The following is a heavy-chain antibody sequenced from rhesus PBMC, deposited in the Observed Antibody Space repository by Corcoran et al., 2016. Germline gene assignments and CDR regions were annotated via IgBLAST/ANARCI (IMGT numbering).Heavy chain of an antibody. V-gene: IGHV4-80*01. CDR1: GASIRSNW. CDR2: INGNSGST. CDR3: ARRITIVH. D-gene: IGHD3-16*01. Sequence: QVQLQESGPGLVKPSETLSLTCTVSGASIRSNWWSWIRQPPGKGLEWIGAINGNSGSTNYNPALKSRVTISKDAAKNQFSRKLSSVTAADTAVYYCARRITIVHWGQGVLVTVSS. J-gene: IGHJ4*01.